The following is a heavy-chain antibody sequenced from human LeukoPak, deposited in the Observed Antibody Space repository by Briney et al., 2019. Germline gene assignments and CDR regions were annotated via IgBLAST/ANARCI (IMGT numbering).Heavy chain of an antibody. D-gene: IGHD3-22*01. CDR2: IIPIFGTA. CDR1: GGTFSSYS. J-gene: IGHJ3*02. Sequence: SVKVSCKASGGTFSSYSISWVRQAPGQGLEWMGGIIPIFGTANYAQKFQGRVTITADESTSTAYIELSSLRSEDTAVYYCARDHYYDSSGYYYEGAFDIWGQGTMVTVSS. CDR3: ARDHYYDSSGYYYEGAFDI. V-gene: IGHV1-69*13.